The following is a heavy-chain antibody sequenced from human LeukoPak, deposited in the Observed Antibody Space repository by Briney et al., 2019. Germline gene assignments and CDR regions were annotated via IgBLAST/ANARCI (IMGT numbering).Heavy chain of an antibody. V-gene: IGHV3-74*01. Sequence: PGGSLRLSCADSGFTFCNSWMHWVPQPPGKGLVWVSRSNPDGSTTTYADSVQGRFTISRDNAKNTLYLQMNGLRAEDTAVYFCARGVNRNSDYWGPGTLVTVSS. CDR1: GFTFCNSW. CDR2: SNPDGSTT. CDR3: ARGVNRNSDY. J-gene: IGHJ4*02. D-gene: IGHD2/OR15-2a*01.